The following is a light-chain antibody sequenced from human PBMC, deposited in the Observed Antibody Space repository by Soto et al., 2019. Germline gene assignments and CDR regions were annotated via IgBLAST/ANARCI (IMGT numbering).Light chain of an antibody. Sequence: DIVLTQTPFSSPVTLGQPASISCRSGQSLVNSDGNTYLSWLQQMPGQPPRLLIYKISNRFSGVPDRFSGSWAETDFTLIISSVEADDVGVYYCMQVTQHPYTFGQGTKLEIK. CDR2: KIS. J-gene: IGKJ2*01. V-gene: IGKV2-24*01. CDR1: QSLVNSDGNTY. CDR3: MQVTQHPYT.